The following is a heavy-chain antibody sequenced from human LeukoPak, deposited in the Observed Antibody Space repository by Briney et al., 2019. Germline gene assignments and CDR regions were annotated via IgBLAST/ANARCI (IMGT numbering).Heavy chain of an antibody. D-gene: IGHD5-24*01. V-gene: IGHV4-4*07. CDR3: AREVRDGYNPYYFDY. CDR2: IYTSGST. J-gene: IGHJ4*02. CDR1: GGSISSYY. Sequence: SETLSLTCTVSGGSISSYYWSWIRQPAGEGLEWIGRIYTSGSTNYNPSLKSRVTMSVDTSKNQFSLKLSSVTAADTAVYYCAREVRDGYNPYYFDYWGQGTLVTVSS.